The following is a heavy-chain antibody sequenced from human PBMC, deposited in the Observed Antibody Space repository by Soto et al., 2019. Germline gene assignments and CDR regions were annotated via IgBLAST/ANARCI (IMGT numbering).Heavy chain of an antibody. D-gene: IGHD2-2*01. CDR3: ARDRCSSTICARGYLFFDL. J-gene: IGHJ2*01. V-gene: IGHV1-69*08. Sequence: QVQLVQSGAEVKKPGSSVKVSCKGSGGTFSSYTISWVRQAPGQGLEWTGRIIPALGLPNYAQKFQGRVTITADQSTSTAYLELSGLRSEDTAMYYCARDRCSSTICARGYLFFDLWGRGTLVTVSS. CDR1: GGTFSSYT. CDR2: IIPALGLP.